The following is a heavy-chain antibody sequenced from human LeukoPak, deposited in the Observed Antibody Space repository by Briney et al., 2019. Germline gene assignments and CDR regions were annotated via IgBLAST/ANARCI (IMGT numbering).Heavy chain of an antibody. CDR2: INSDGSST. D-gene: IGHD5-18*01. Sequence: GGSLRLSCAASGFTFSSYWMHWVRQAPGKGLVWVSRINSDGSSTSYADSVKGRFTISRDNAKNTLYLQMNSLRAGDTAVYYCARGRGTAMVKSAFDIWGQGTMVTVSS. J-gene: IGHJ3*02. V-gene: IGHV3-74*01. CDR3: ARGRGTAMVKSAFDI. CDR1: GFTFSSYW.